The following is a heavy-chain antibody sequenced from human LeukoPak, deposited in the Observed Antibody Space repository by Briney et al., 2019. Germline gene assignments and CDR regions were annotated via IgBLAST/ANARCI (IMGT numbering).Heavy chain of an antibody. CDR3: GRDVGP. V-gene: IGHV1-69*05. Sequence: ASVKVSCKASGGTFSSYAISWVRQAPGQGLEWMGGIIPIFGTANYAQKFQGRVTMTRDTSTSTVYMELSSLRSEDTAVYYCGRDVGPWGQGTLVTVSS. J-gene: IGHJ5*02. CDR1: GGTFSSYA. CDR2: IIPIFGTA.